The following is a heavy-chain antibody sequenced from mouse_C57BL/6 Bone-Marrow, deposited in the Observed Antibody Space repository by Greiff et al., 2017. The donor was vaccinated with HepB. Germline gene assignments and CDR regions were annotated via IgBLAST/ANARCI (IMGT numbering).Heavy chain of an antibody. CDR3: ARPYYGSSPWFAY. J-gene: IGHJ3*01. D-gene: IGHD1-1*01. V-gene: IGHV1-64*01. CDR2: IHPNSGST. Sequence: QVQLQQPGAELVKPGASVKLSYKTSGYTFTSYWMHWVKQRPGQGLEWIGMIHPNSGSTNYNEKFKSKATLTVDKSSSTAYMQLSSLTSEDSAVYYCARPYYGSSPWFAYWGQGTLVTVSA. CDR1: GYTFTSYW.